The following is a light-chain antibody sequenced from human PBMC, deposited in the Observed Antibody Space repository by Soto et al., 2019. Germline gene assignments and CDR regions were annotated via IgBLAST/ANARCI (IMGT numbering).Light chain of an antibody. V-gene: IGKV1-39*01. CDR1: QSISYY. J-gene: IGKJ1*01. Sequence: DIQMTQSPSSLSASVGDRVTITCRASQSISYYLNWYQQKPGKAPKLLMYSASSLQSGVPSRFSGSGSGTEFTLTISSLQPEDFATYYCQQTYSTPRTWTFGQGTKVEIK. CDR3: QQTYSTPRTWT. CDR2: SAS.